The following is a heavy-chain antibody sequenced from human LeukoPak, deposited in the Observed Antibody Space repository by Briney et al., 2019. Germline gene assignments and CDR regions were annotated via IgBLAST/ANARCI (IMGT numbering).Heavy chain of an antibody. Sequence: SETLSLTCTVSGGSISRYYWSWIRLPPGKGLEYIGCIDHNGRTNYSPPLQSRVTMSVDTSKNQFSLNLTSVTAADTAVYYCARHLGLMTNLQYWGPDTLITVSS. J-gene: IGHJ1*01. CDR2: IDHNGRT. D-gene: IGHD3-16*01. CDR3: ARHLGLMTNLQY. V-gene: IGHV4-59*08. CDR1: GGSISRYY.